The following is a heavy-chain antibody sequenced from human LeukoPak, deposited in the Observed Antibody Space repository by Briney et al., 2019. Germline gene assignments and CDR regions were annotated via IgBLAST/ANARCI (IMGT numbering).Heavy chain of an antibody. D-gene: IGHD6-13*01. J-gene: IGHJ4*02. CDR2: IYYSRST. CDR3: ARGLAAAGLYYFDS. Sequence: SETLSLTCTVSGGSVSSGSYYWRWIRQPPGKGLEWIGYIYYSRSTNYNPSLKSRVTISVDTSKNQFSLKLSSLTAADTAVYYCARGLAAAGLYYFDSWGQGTLVTVSS. CDR1: GGSVSSGSYY. V-gene: IGHV4-61*01.